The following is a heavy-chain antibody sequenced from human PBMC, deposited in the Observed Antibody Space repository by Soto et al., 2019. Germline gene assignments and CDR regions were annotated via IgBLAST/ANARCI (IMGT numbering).Heavy chain of an antibody. V-gene: IGHV4-30-4*01. CDR3: VRVGSPGGYYYYAMHV. CDR2: IYYSGST. D-gene: IGHD1-1*01. J-gene: IGHJ6*02. CDR1: GGSISSGDYY. Sequence: ASETLSLTCTVSGGSISSGDYYWRWISQPPGKGLEWIGYIYYSGSTYYNPSLRSRVTISVDTSKNQFSLRLGSVTAADTAVYYCVRVGSPGGYYYYAMHVWGQGT.